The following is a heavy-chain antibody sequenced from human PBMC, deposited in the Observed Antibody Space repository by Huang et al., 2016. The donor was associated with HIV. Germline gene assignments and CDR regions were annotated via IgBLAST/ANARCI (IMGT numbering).Heavy chain of an antibody. CDR1: GFTFSSYG. CDR3: AKFGSSGYLPRYSFDY. J-gene: IGHJ4*02. CDR2: IHYDGSNR. Sequence: QVQLVESGGGVVQPGGSLRLSCAASGFTFSSYGMHWVRQVPGKGLELVAFIHYDGSNRYDADSVKGRFTISRDNSKNTLYLQMNSLRAEDTAVYFCAKFGSSGYLPRYSFDYWGQGTLVTVSS. V-gene: IGHV3-30*02. D-gene: IGHD3-22*01.